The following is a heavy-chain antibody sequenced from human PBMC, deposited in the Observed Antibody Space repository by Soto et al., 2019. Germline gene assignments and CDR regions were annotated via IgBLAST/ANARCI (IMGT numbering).Heavy chain of an antibody. Sequence: QVQLVQSGAEVKKPGSSVKVSCKASGGTFSSYAISWVRQAPGQGLEWMGGIIPIFGTANYAQKFQGRVTIAADESTGTSYMELSSLRSEDTAVYYCASTQYYDIFTGYYITERSYGMDVWGQGTTVTVSS. CDR3: ASTQYYDIFTGYYITERSYGMDV. CDR1: GGTFSSYA. J-gene: IGHJ6*02. CDR2: IIPIFGTA. V-gene: IGHV1-69*12. D-gene: IGHD3-9*01.